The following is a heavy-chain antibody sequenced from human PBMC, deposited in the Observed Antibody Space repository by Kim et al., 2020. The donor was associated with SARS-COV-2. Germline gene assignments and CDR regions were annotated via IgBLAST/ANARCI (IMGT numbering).Heavy chain of an antibody. V-gene: IGHV3-23*03. CDR3: ARGKFMS. J-gene: IGHJ5*02. CDR1: GFTLSSHD. D-gene: IGHD3-10*02. Sequence: GGSLRLSCAASGFTLSSHDMSWVRQASGKGLEWVSFLKSAGSGTYYADSVKGRFTISRDNSKNTLYLQMNSLRVEDTAIYYCARGKFMSWGQGTLVTVSS. CDR2: LKSAGSGT.